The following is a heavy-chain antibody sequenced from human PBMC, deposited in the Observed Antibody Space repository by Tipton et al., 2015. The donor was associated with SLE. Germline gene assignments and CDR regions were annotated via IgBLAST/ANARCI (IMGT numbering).Heavy chain of an antibody. D-gene: IGHD6-25*01. CDR2: IYYSGST. CDR3: ASPGSSAPGPYFQH. CDR1: GGSISSSSYY. J-gene: IGHJ1*01. Sequence: TLSLTCTVSGGSISSSSYYWSWIRQPPGKGLEWIGYIYYSGSTNYNPSLKSRVTISVDTSKNQFSLKLSSVTAADTAVYYCASPGSSAPGPYFQHWGQGTLVTVSS. V-gene: IGHV4-61*05.